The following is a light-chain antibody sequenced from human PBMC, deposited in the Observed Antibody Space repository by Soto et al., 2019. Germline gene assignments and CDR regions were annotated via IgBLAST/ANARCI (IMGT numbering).Light chain of an antibody. CDR2: APS. J-gene: IGKJ4*01. V-gene: IGKV3-15*01. CDR1: ESASTN. CDR3: QQYNKWPLT. Sequence: EIVMTQSPATLSVSPGERATLSCRSSESASTNLAWYQQRPGQAPWLLIYAPSTRPTRIPARFTGSGSGTEFTLTISRLQSEDFAVYYCQQYNKWPLTFGGGTKVEIK.